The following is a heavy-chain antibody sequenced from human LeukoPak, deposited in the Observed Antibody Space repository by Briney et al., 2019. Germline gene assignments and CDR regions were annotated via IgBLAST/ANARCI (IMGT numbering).Heavy chain of an antibody. J-gene: IGHJ4*02. CDR2: IKSKNVGEAT. Sequence: GGSLRLSCVVSGLTFDNAWMSWVRQAPGKGLEWVGRIKSKNVGEATEYAAPVQGRFTISRDDSKNTVYLQMSSLKTEDTAVYYCTTGPGNSGYWGQGTLVTVSS. D-gene: IGHD4-23*01. CDR1: GLTFDNAW. V-gene: IGHV3-15*01. CDR3: TTGPGNSGY.